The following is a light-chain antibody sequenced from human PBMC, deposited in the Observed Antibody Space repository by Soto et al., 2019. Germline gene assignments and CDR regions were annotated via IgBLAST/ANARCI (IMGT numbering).Light chain of an antibody. V-gene: IGLV2-14*01. Sequence: QSVLTQPASVSGSPGQAITISCSGSSSDVGAHNFVSWYQHHPGKAPTLMIYEVSNRPSGVSNRFFGSKSGNTASLTISGLQAEDEADYYCNSYTSSNTYVFGSGTKVTVL. CDR3: NSYTSSNTYV. CDR1: SSDVGAHNF. CDR2: EVS. J-gene: IGLJ1*01.